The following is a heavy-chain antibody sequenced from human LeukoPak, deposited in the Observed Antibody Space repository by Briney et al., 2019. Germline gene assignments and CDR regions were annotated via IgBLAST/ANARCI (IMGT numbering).Heavy chain of an antibody. CDR3: AGGYGSGVMSPYALDV. CDR1: GVTFSDYP. Sequence: SVKVSCKASGVTFSDYPISWVRQAPGQGPEWMGGIVPRFAAADYAQQFQGRVTITADMYTTTAYMELSSLTSDDTAIYYCAGGYGSGVMSPYALDVWGTGTTAVVSS. J-gene: IGHJ6*04. D-gene: IGHD3-10*01. CDR2: IVPRFAAA. V-gene: IGHV1-69*06.